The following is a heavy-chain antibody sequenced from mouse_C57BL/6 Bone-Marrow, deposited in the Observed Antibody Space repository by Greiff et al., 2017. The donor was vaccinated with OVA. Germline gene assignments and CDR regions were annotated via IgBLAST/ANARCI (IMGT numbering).Heavy chain of an antibody. CDR2: IDPNSGGT. Sequence: QVQLQQPGAELVKPGASVKLSCKASGYTFTSYWMHWVKQRPGRGLEWIGRIDPNSGGTKYNEKFKSKATLTVDKPSSTAYMQLSSLTSEDSAVYYCAREDLLWLRRAYFDYWGQGSTLTVSS. J-gene: IGHJ2*01. CDR3: AREDLLWLRRAYFDY. D-gene: IGHD2-2*01. V-gene: IGHV1-72*01. CDR1: GYTFTSYW.